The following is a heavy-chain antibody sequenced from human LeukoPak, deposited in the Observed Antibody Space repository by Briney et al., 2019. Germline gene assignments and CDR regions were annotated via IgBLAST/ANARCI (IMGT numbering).Heavy chain of an antibody. CDR3: ATTPSIVGATRGDY. D-gene: IGHD1-26*01. J-gene: IGHJ4*02. Sequence: SVKVSCKASGGTFSSYAISWVRQAPGQGLEWMGGIIPIFGTANYAQKFQGRVTITADESTSTAYMELSSLRSEDAAVYYCATTPSIVGATRGDYWGQGTLVTVSS. CDR2: IIPIFGTA. V-gene: IGHV1-69*13. CDR1: GGTFSSYA.